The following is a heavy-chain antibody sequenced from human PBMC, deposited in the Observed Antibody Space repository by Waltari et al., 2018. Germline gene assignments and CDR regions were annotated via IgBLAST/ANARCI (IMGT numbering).Heavy chain of an antibody. V-gene: IGHV3-23*01. D-gene: IGHD7-27*01. J-gene: IGHJ4*02. Sequence: EVQLLESGGGLVQPGGSLRLSCAASGFTFSTYVMNWVRQAPGKGLEWVSSISDGGVINYADSVKGRFTISRDNSKNTVYLQMKSLRAEDTAVYYCARGSGVDYWGQGTLVTISS. CDR2: ISDGGVI. CDR3: ARGSGVDY. CDR1: GFTFSTYV.